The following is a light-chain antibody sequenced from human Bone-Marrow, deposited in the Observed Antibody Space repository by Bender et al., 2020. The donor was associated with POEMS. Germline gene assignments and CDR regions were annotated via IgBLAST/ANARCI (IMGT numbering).Light chain of an antibody. CDR2: SSH. CDR1: SSNIGAHA. J-gene: IGLJ3*02. Sequence: QSVLTQPPSASGTPGQRVTISCSGGSSNIGAHAVHWYQHLPGTTPKLLIYSSHRRPSEVPDRFSGSRSGTSASLAISGLQYEDEADYYCAVWDDSLNGWVFGGGTKLTVL. CDR3: AVWDDSLNGWV. V-gene: IGLV1-44*01.